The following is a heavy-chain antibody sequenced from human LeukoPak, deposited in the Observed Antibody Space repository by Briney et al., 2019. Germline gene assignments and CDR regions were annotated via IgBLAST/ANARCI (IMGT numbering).Heavy chain of an antibody. J-gene: IGHJ4*02. Sequence: GGSLRLSCAASGFTFSSYDMSWVRQAPGKGLEFVSGIYENGGTTYYADSVKGRFSISRDNSKNTLYLQMDSLRGEDTAVYYCAKDFRIGYSAHFDYWGRGALVTVSS. V-gene: IGHV3-23*01. D-gene: IGHD2-21*01. CDR2: IYENGGTT. CDR1: GFTFSSYD. CDR3: AKDFRIGYSAHFDY.